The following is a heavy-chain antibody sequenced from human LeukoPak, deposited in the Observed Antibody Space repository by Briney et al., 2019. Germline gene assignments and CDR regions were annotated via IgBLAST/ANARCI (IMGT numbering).Heavy chain of an antibody. V-gene: IGHV3-73*01. CDR3: TRHLTGGWYFDY. J-gene: IGHJ4*02. D-gene: IGHD6-19*01. CDR2: IRSKANSYAT. CDR1: GFTFSGSA. Sequence: GGSLRLSCAASGFTFSGSAMHWVRQTSGKGLEWVGRIRSKANSYATAYAASVKGRFTISRDDSKNTAYLQMNSLKTEDTAVYYCTRHLTGGWYFDYWGQGTLVTVSS.